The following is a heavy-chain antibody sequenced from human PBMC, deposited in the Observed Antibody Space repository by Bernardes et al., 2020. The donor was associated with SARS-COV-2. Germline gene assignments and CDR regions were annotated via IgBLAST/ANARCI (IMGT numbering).Heavy chain of an antibody. V-gene: IGHV3-48*03. CDR2: ITSSASVI. D-gene: IGHD3-10*01. Sequence: GGSLRLSCAASGFTFSGFEMNWVRQAPGKGLEWVSYITSSASVIYYADSVRGRFTMSRDNAKNSLYLQMNTLRVEDTAVYYCARGSRSGSYPSYYYGMDVWGQGTTVTVSS. J-gene: IGHJ6*02. CDR3: ARGSRSGSYPSYYYGMDV. CDR1: GFTFSGFE.